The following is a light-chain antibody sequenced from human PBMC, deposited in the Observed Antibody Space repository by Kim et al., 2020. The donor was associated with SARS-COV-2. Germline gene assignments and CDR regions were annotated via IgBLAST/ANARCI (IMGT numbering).Light chain of an antibody. J-gene: IGLJ3*02. V-gene: IGLV10-54*01. CDR3: SAWDSSVSAWV. CDR1: SNDVGYQG. Sequence: LTQPPSVSKGLRQTATLTCTGNSNDVGYQGAAWLQQHQGHPPKLLSFRNNNRPSGISERFSASRSGNTASLTITGLQPEDEADYYCSAWDSSVSAWVFGGGTKLTVL. CDR2: RNN.